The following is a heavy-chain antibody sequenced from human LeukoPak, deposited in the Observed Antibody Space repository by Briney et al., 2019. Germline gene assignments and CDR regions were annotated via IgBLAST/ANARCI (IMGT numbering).Heavy chain of an antibody. D-gene: IGHD4-17*01. CDR3: ARGLYDYGDYGY. CDR1: GGSFSGYY. V-gene: IGHV4-34*01. CDR2: INHSGST. J-gene: IGHJ4*02. Sequence: SETLSLTCAVYGGSFSGYYWSWIRQPPGKGLEWIGEINHSGSTKYNPSLKRRVTISVDTSKNQFSLKLSSVTAADTAVYYCARGLYDYGDYGYWGQGTLVTVSS.